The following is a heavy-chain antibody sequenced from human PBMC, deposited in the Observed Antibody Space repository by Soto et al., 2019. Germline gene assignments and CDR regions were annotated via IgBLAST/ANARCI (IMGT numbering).Heavy chain of an antibody. V-gene: IGHV1-3*01. Sequence: ASVKVSCKASGYSFTSYAIYWVRQSPGQRLEWMGWINAGNGNTKYSQKLQGRVTFTGDTSASTAHMELSSLRSEDTAVYFCARGVENIVVVLDVFGYYGMDVWGQGTTVTVSS. D-gene: IGHD2-2*01. CDR1: GYSFTSYA. CDR3: ARGVENIVVVLDVFGYYGMDV. CDR2: INAGNGNT. J-gene: IGHJ6*02.